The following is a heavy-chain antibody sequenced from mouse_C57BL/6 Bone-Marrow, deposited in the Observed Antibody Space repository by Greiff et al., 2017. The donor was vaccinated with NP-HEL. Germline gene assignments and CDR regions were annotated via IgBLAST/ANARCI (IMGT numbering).Heavy chain of an antibody. J-gene: IGHJ3*01. Sequence: VQLQQSGAELVRPGTSVKLSCKASGYTFTSYWMHWVKQRPGQGLEWIGVIDPSDSYTNYNQKFKGKATLTVDTSSSTAYMQLSSLTSEDSAVYYCARLVLRAYWGQGTLVTVSA. D-gene: IGHD1-1*01. CDR3: ARLVLRAY. CDR2: IDPSDSYT. CDR1: GYTFTSYW. V-gene: IGHV1-59*01.